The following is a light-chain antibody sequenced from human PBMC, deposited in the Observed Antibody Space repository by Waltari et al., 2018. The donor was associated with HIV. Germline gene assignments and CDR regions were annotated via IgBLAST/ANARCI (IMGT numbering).Light chain of an antibody. V-gene: IGLV3-21*04. Sequence: SFVLTQPPSVSVAPGTTATLSCGGWNIGSQSVHWYKPLPGQAPVLVVRFNSDRPSGIPDRFSGSNSGHTATLTITSVEAGDEADYYCQVWDSSNDHVVFGGGTELTVL. J-gene: IGLJ3*02. CDR3: QVWDSSNDHVV. CDR1: NIGSQS. CDR2: FNS.